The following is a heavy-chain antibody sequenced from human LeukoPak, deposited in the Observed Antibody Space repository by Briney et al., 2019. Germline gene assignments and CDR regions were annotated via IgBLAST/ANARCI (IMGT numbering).Heavy chain of an antibody. Sequence: ASVKVSCKASGGTFGSYAISWVRQAPGQGLEWMGGIIPIFGTANYAQKFQGRVTITADESTSTAYMELSSLRSEDTAVYYCARDRYYDSSGYARFDYWGQGTLVTVSS. CDR2: IIPIFGTA. D-gene: IGHD3-22*01. J-gene: IGHJ4*02. CDR3: ARDRYYDSSGYARFDY. CDR1: GGTFGSYA. V-gene: IGHV1-69*13.